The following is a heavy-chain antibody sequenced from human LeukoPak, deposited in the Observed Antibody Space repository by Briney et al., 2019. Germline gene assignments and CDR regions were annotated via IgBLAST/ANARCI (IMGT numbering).Heavy chain of an antibody. Sequence: ASVKVSCKASGYTFSGYYIHWVRQAPGQGLEWMGWINPNTGNTKYAQKFQGRVTMTRDTSISTAYMELSRLRSDDTAVYYCARVTTVVREDFDYWGQGTLVTVSS. CDR2: INPNTGNT. CDR3: ARVTTVVREDFDY. D-gene: IGHD3-10*01. J-gene: IGHJ4*02. CDR1: GYTFSGYY. V-gene: IGHV1-2*02.